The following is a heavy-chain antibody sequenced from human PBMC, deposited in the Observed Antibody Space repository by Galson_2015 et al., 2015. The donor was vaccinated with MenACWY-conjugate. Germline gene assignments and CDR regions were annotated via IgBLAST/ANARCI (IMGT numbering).Heavy chain of an antibody. Sequence: SVKVSCKASGYTFTSYAMHWVRQAPGQRLEWMGWINTGNGNTKYSQKFQGRVTITRDTSASTAYMELSSLRSEDTAVYYCARPRTPGYCSGGSCRHPLDYWGQGTLVTVSS. V-gene: IGHV1-3*04. CDR1: GYTFTSYA. D-gene: IGHD2-15*01. CDR2: INTGNGNT. CDR3: ARPRTPGYCSGGSCRHPLDY. J-gene: IGHJ4*02.